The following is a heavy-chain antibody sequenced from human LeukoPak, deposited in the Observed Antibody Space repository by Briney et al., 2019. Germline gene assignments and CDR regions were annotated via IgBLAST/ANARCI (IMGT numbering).Heavy chain of an antibody. J-gene: IGHJ4*02. Sequence: GGSLRPSCAASGFNFFTYGMHWVRQAPGKGLGWVSDIWYNGSNKYDADFVKRRFTIPRDNSKSTLSLQMNSLRAEDAAVYYWARVIRWFAVLHYWGQGTLVTVP. CDR3: ARVIRWFAVLHY. CDR2: IWYNGSNK. D-gene: IGHD3-10*01. CDR1: GFNFFTYG. V-gene: IGHV3-33*01.